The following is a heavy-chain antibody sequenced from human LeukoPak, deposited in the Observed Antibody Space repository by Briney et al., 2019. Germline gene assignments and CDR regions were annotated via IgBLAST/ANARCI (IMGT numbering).Heavy chain of an antibody. D-gene: IGHD3-16*01. J-gene: IGHJ3*02. Sequence: SGGSLRLSCAASGFTFDDYGMSWVRQAPGKGLDWVSGINWYGGSTGYADSVKGRFTISRDNAKNSLYLQMNSLRAEATALYYCAREPTSVAFDIWGQGTMVTVSS. CDR3: AREPTSVAFDI. CDR1: GFTFDDYG. V-gene: IGHV3-20*04. CDR2: INWYGGST.